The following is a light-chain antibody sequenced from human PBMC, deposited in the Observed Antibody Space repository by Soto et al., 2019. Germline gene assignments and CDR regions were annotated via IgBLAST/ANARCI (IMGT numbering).Light chain of an antibody. CDR3: LQHNVFPRT. V-gene: IGKV1-17*01. J-gene: IGKJ1*01. CDR1: QAIRND. Sequence: IQMRESPSSLFASVGVRVTIPCRASQAIRNDLALYQQKPGRAPKRLIYGSSILQRVVPSMFSGRGSGTEFTLTISSLQPEDFATYYFLQHNVFPRTFGHGAKVDIK. CDR2: GSS.